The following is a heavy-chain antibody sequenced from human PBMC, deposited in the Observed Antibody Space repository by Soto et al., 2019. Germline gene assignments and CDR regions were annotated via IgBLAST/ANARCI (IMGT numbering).Heavy chain of an antibody. CDR3: AKDPVVNYYYYYGMDV. V-gene: IGHV3-23*01. J-gene: IGHJ6*02. CDR1: GFTCSSYA. D-gene: IGHD6-6*01. CDR2: ISGSGGST. Sequence: GGSLRLSCAASGFTCSSYAMSWVRQAPGKGLEWVSAISGSGGSTYYADSVKGRFTISRDNSKNTLYLQMNSLRAEDTAVYYCAKDPVVNYYYYYGMDVWGQGTTVTVSS.